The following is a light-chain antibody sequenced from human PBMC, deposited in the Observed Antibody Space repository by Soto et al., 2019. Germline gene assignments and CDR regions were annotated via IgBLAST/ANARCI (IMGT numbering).Light chain of an antibody. Sequence: QSVLTQPPSASGTPGQRVTISCSGSSSNIGSNPVNWYQQLPGTAPKVLIYSNNQRPSGVPDRFSGSKSGTSASLAISGLQSEDEAEFYCAAWDDSLNGHYVFGTGTKLTVL. CDR3: AAWDDSLNGHYV. CDR2: SNN. J-gene: IGLJ1*01. CDR1: SSNIGSNP. V-gene: IGLV1-44*01.